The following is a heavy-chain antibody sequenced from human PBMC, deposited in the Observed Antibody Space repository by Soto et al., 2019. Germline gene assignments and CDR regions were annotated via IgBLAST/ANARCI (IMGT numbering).Heavy chain of an antibody. CDR3: ARDSARVLGQWTNFDY. Sequence: QVQLVQSGAEVKKPGSSVKVSCKASGGTFSSYAISWVRQAPGQGLEWMGGIIPIFGTANYAQKFQGRVTITADESTSIAYMELSSLRSEDTAVYYCARDSARVLGQWTNFDYWGQGTLVTVSS. CDR1: GGTFSSYA. CDR2: IIPIFGTA. J-gene: IGHJ4*02. D-gene: IGHD6-19*01. V-gene: IGHV1-69*01.